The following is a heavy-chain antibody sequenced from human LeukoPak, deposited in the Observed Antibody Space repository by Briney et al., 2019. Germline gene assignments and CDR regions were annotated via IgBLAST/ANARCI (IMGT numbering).Heavy chain of an antibody. CDR2: ISGSGGST. CDR1: EFTFSSYE. J-gene: IGHJ4*02. V-gene: IGHV3-23*01. Sequence: GGSLRLSCTASEFTFSSYEMSWVRQAPGKGLEWVSAISGSGGSTYYADSVKGRFTISRDNSKNTLYLQMNSLRAEDTAVYYCAKEGYDYVWGSYRSLHFDYWGQGTLVTVSS. CDR3: AKEGYDYVWGSYRSLHFDY. D-gene: IGHD3-16*02.